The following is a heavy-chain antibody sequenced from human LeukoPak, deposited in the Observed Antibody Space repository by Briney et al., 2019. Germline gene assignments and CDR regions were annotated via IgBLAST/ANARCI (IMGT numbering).Heavy chain of an antibody. Sequence: GGSLRLSCAASGFTVSSSYMSWVRQAPGKGLEWVSVIFSGGSTYNADSVKGRFTISRDNSKNTLYLQMNSLRAEDTAVYYCASGIAARHFDYWGQGTLVTVSS. CDR1: GFTVSSSY. CDR3: ASGIAARHFDY. V-gene: IGHV3-53*01. J-gene: IGHJ4*02. CDR2: IFSGGST. D-gene: IGHD6-6*01.